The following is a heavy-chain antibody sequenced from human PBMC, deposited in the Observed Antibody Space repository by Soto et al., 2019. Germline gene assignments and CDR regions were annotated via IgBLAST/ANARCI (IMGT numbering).Heavy chain of an antibody. D-gene: IGHD2-15*01. CDR2: ISYDGSNK. J-gene: IGHJ4*02. Sequence: LRLSCAASGFTFSNYDMHWVRQAPGKGLEWVAVISYDGSNKYYADSVRGRFTISRDNSKNTLYLQMNSLRADDTAVYYCAKAAATYYCSGGYCYNYYFDSWGQGTLVTVSS. CDR1: GFTFSNYD. V-gene: IGHV3-30*18. CDR3: AKAAATYYCSGGYCYNYYFDS.